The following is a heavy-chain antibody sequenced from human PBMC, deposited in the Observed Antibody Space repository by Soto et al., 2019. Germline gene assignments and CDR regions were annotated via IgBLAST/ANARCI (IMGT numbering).Heavy chain of an antibody. D-gene: IGHD3-22*01. CDR1: GGSISSYY. CDR2: IYYSGST. Sequence: QVQLQESGPGLVKPSETLSLTCTVSGGSISSYYWSWIRQPPGKGLEWLGYIYYSGSTNYNPSLRRRAARANGVSIEGVARDLRCVSDADKAINLCTRGGRGKDSRGYNNHYCFNFGMDVWCRGRTVTVPS. CDR3: TRGGRGKDSRGYNNHYCFNFGMDV. J-gene: IGHJ6*02. V-gene: IGHV4-59*08.